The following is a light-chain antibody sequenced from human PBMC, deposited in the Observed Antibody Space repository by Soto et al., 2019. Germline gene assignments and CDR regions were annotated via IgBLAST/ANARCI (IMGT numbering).Light chain of an antibody. CDR3: QSYDSSLSV. Sequence: VLTQPPSVSGAPGQRVTISCTGSSSNIGAGYDVHWYQQLPGTAPKLLIYGNSNRPSGVPDRFSGSKSGTSASLAITGLQAEDEADYYCQSYDSSLSVFGTGTKVTVL. V-gene: IGLV1-40*01. J-gene: IGLJ1*01. CDR1: SSNIGAGYD. CDR2: GNS.